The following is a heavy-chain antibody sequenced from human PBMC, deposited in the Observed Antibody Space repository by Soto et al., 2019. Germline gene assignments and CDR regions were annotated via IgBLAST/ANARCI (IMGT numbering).Heavy chain of an antibody. CDR1: GGSFSGYY. CDR3: ARGYYDFWSGPIGY. J-gene: IGHJ4*02. V-gene: IGHV4-34*01. D-gene: IGHD3-3*01. Sequence: SETLSLTCAVYGGSFSGYYWSWIRQPPGKGLEWIGEINHSGSTNYNPSLKSRVTISVDTSKNQFSLKLSSVTAADTAVYYCARGYYDFWSGPIGYWGQGTLVTVSS. CDR2: INHSGST.